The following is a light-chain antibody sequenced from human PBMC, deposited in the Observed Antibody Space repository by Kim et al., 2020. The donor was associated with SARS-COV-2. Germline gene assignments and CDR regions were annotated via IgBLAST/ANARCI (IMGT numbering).Light chain of an antibody. V-gene: IGKV1D-16*01. Sequence: DIQMTQSPSSLSASVGDRVTITCRASQDVRNKVAWCQQKPEKVPKSLIYDASSLRGGVPSRFSGSGSGTDFTLTINSLQPEDFATYYCLQYSSFPHTFGQGTKVDIK. J-gene: IGKJ1*01. CDR1: QDVRNK. CDR3: LQYSSFPHT. CDR2: DAS.